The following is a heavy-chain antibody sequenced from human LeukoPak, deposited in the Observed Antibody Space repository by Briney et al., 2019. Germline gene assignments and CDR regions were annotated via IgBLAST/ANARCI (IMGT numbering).Heavy chain of an antibody. Sequence: PSETLSLTCTVSGGSISSSGYYWGWIRQPPGKGLEWIGSIYYSGSTYYNPSLKSRVTISVDTSKNQFSLKLSSVTAADTAVYYCARHPIAVAGTGFDYWGQGTLVTVSS. V-gene: IGHV4-39*01. CDR1: GGSISSSGYY. CDR2: IYYSGST. J-gene: IGHJ4*02. CDR3: ARHPIAVAGTGFDY. D-gene: IGHD6-19*01.